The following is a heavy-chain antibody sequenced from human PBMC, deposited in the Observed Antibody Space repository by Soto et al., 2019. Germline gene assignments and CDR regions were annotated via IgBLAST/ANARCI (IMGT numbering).Heavy chain of an antibody. V-gene: IGHV1-3*01. CDR1: GDAFTTYS. CDR2: IQAASGST. D-gene: IGHD1-26*01. Sequence: QVQLVQSGAEVKKPGASVKVSCKASGDAFTTYSFHWVRQAPGHGLEWMGWIQAASGSTKSSQTVQGRLTNTRDTSARTVYMELSSLRPEATAVYYCATGRYSRSSYCDGFDVWGEGTTGTVAS. J-gene: IGHJ6*04. CDR3: ATGRYSRSSYCDGFDV.